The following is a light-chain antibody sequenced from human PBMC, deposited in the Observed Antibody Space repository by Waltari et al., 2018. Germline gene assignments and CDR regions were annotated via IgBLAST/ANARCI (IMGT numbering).Light chain of an antibody. V-gene: IGKV4-1*01. CDR1: HTVFYSANNRNY. Sequence: VLTQLPHSLAVSLGERDTLNRKSSHTVFYSANNRNYVAWYQQKPGQPPKLLIYWASARESGVPDRFSGSGSGTDFTLTFSSLQAEDVAVYFCQQYFNIPRTFGGGTKVEIK. J-gene: IGKJ4*01. CDR3: QQYFNIPRT. CDR2: WAS.